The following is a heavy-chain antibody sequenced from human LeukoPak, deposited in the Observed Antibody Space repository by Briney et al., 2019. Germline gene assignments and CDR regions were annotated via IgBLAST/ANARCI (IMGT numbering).Heavy chain of an antibody. Sequence: SETLSLTCTVSGGSISSGGYYWSWFRQPPGKGLEWIGYIYHSGSTYYNPSLKSRVTISVDRSKNQFSLKLSSVTAADTAVYYCARDRKGVRKSYYFDYWGQGTLVTVSS. CDR1: GGSISSGGYY. V-gene: IGHV4-30-2*01. D-gene: IGHD1-14*01. CDR3: ARDRKGVRKSYYFDY. J-gene: IGHJ4*02. CDR2: IYHSGST.